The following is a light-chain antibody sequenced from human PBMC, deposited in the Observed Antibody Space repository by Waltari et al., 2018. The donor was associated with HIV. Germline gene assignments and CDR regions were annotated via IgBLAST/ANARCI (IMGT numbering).Light chain of an antibody. J-gene: IGLJ1*01. CDR1: SSDIGLYNL. V-gene: IGLV2-23*02. CDR2: EVN. Sequence: QSALTQPASVSGSLGQSISISCSGSSSDIGLYNLVYWYQVSPGKAPKLIIHEVNKRPSGVSDRFSGSKSGKTASLTISGLQTEDEADYYCCSYAGDSNYVFGTGTKVTVL. CDR3: CSYAGDSNYV.